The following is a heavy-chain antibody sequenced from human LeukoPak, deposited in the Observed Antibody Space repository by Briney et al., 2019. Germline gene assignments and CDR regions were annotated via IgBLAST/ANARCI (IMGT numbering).Heavy chain of an antibody. J-gene: IGHJ5*02. V-gene: IGHV4-59*01. CDR1: GGFFSGYY. Sequence: SETLSLTCAVYGGFFSGYYWSWIRQPPGKGLELIGYISYSGSTNYNPSLKSRVSISVETSKNQFSLKLSSVTAADTAVYYCARGNWNYASFWFDPWGQGTLVTVSS. CDR2: ISYSGST. CDR3: ARGNWNYASFWFDP. D-gene: IGHD1-7*01.